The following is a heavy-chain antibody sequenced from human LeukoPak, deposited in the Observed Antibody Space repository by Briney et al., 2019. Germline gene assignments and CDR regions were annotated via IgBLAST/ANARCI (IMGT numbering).Heavy chain of an antibody. CDR1: GGSITNNY. CDR2: VYYSGGS. J-gene: IGHJ4*02. Sequence: SSETLSLTCTVSGGSITNNYWTWVRQPPGNRLEWIGNVYYSGGSHYNPSLKSRVTISLDTSKNQISLRLNFVTPADTAVYFCAKGSEWLPEYWGQGILVTVSS. V-gene: IGHV4-59*01. CDR3: AKGSEWLPEY. D-gene: IGHD2/OR15-2a*01.